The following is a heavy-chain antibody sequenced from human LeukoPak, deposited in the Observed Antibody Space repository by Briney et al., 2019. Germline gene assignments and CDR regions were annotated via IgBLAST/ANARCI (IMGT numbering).Heavy chain of an antibody. D-gene: IGHD1-1*01. V-gene: IGHV3-48*03. CDR3: ARESRTTNYYYGMDV. J-gene: IGHJ6*02. Sequence: GGSLRLSCAASGFTFSGYEMNWVRQAPGKWLEWVSYISSSGSTIYYADSVKGRFTISRDNAKNSLYLQMNSLRAEDTAVYYCARESRTTNYYYGMDVWGQGTTVTVSS. CDR1: GFTFSGYE. CDR2: ISSSGSTI.